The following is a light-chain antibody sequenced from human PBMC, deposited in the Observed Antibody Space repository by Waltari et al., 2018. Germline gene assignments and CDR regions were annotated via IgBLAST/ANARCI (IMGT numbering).Light chain of an antibody. Sequence: EIVFTHSPATLSVSLGESATLSCRPSQSSSSSLAWYQQKSGQAPSPLIYGASTRATGVPGRFSGSGSGTEFTLTITSLHSEDFAVYYCQQYNNWPPGTFGQGTKVEIK. J-gene: IGKJ1*01. CDR3: QQYNNWPPGT. CDR2: GAS. V-gene: IGKV3-15*01. CDR1: QSSSSS.